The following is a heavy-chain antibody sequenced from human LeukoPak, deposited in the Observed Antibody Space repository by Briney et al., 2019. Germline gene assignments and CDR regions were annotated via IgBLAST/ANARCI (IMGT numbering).Heavy chain of an antibody. CDR1: GGTFSSYA. Sequence: ASVKVSCKASGGTFSSYAISWVRQAPGQGLEWMGGIIPIFGTANYAQKFQGRVTITADESTSTAYMELSSLRSEDTAVYYCARVDTAMVTGWFDPWGQGTLVTVSS. D-gene: IGHD5-18*01. CDR3: ARVDTAMVTGWFDP. J-gene: IGHJ5*02. V-gene: IGHV1-69*13. CDR2: IIPIFGTA.